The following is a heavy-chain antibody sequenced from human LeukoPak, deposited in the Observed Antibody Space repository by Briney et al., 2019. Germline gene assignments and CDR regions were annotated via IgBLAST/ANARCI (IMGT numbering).Heavy chain of an antibody. V-gene: IGHV4-38-2*02. Sequence: SETLSLTCIVSGYSITSGSYWGWIRQPPGKGLGWIGTIYHTGTTYYNPSLKSRVTISLDTSKHQFSLKLSSVTTADTAVYYCAKYYYDTSGYYSYYFDYGGQGTLVTVSS. CDR3: AKYYYDTSGYYSYYFDY. CDR2: IYHTGTT. CDR1: GYSITSGSY. J-gene: IGHJ4*02. D-gene: IGHD3-22*01.